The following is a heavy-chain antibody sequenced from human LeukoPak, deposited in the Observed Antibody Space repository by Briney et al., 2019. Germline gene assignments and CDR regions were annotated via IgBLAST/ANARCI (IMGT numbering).Heavy chain of an antibody. CDR1: GFTFSTYA. Sequence: GGSLRLSCAASGFTFSTYAMTWVRQAPGMGLEWVSSISGSGDSTYYADSVKGRFTISRDNSKNTLYLQMDSLRVEDTVIYYCAKVGIAGPSRGGGYLDYWGQGTPVTVSS. J-gene: IGHJ4*02. CDR2: ISGSGDST. D-gene: IGHD6-13*01. V-gene: IGHV3-23*01. CDR3: AKVGIAGPSRGGGYLDY.